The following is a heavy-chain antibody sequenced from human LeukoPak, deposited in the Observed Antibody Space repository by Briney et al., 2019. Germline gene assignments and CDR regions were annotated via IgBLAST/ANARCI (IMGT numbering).Heavy chain of an antibody. D-gene: IGHD2-2*01. CDR2: IYYSGST. V-gene: IGHV4-59*01. CDR1: GGSISSYY. CDR3: ARITDCSSSSCYGGSYYYMDV. Sequence: SETLSLTCTVSGGSISSYYWSWIRQPPGKGLEWIGYIYYSGSTNYNPSLKSRVTISVDTSKNQFSLKLRSVTAADTAVYYCARITDCSSSSCYGGSYYYMDVWGKGTMVTVSS. J-gene: IGHJ6*03.